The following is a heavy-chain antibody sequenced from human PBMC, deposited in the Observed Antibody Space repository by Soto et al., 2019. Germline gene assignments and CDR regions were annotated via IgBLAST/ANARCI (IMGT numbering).Heavy chain of an antibody. Sequence: QVQLVQSGAEVKKPGSSVKVSCKASGGTFSSYAISWVRQAPGQGLEWMGGIIPIFGTADYAQQFQGRVTITADESTSTAYMGLSSLRSEDKAVYYCARGYSYGSLTIDYWGQGTLGTVSS. V-gene: IGHV1-69*12. D-gene: IGHD5-18*01. CDR1: GGTFSSYA. CDR3: ARGYSYGSLTIDY. CDR2: IIPIFGTA. J-gene: IGHJ4*02.